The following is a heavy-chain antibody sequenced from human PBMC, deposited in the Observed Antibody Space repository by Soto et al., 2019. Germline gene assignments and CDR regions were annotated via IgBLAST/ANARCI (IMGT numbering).Heavy chain of an antibody. CDR2: TYYRSKWYN. CDR1: GDSVSSNSAA. D-gene: IGHD3-22*01. J-gene: IGHJ6*02. V-gene: IGHV6-1*01. CDR3: ERDRVKASHYYDSSGYGAVSYYYGMDV. Sequence: SQTLSLTCAISGDSVSSNSAAWNWIRQSPSRGLEWLGRTYYRSKWYNDYAVSVKSRITIKPDTSKNQFSLQLNSVTPEDTDVYYCERDRVKASHYYDSSGYGAVSYYYGMDVWGQGNTVTVSS.